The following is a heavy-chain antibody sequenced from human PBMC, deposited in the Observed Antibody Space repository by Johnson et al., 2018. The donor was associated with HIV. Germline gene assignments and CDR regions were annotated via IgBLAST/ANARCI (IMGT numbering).Heavy chain of an antibody. CDR3: VRDDGSNYEAFDI. Sequence: VQLVESGGGLVQPVGSLRLSCAASGFTVSSNYMSWVRQAPGKGLEWVADIKQDGSEKYYLDSVKGRFTISRDNAKKSLYLQMNNLRAEDTAVYYCVRDDGSNYEAFDIWGQGTMVAVSS. CDR2: IKQDGSEK. CDR1: GFTVSSNY. J-gene: IGHJ3*02. D-gene: IGHD4-11*01. V-gene: IGHV3-7*05.